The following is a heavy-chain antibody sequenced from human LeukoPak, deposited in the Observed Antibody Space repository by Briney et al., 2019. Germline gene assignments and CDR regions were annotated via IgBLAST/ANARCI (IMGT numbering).Heavy chain of an antibody. J-gene: IGHJ4*02. CDR2: ISYDGSNK. Sequence: GRSLRLSCAASGFTFSSYAMHWVRQAPGKGLEWVAVISYDGSNKYYADSVKGRFTISRDNSKNTLYLQMNSLRAEDTAVYYCVVITSYYFDYWGQGTLVTVSS. D-gene: IGHD3-22*01. CDR1: GFTFSSYA. CDR3: VVITSYYFDY. V-gene: IGHV3-30*04.